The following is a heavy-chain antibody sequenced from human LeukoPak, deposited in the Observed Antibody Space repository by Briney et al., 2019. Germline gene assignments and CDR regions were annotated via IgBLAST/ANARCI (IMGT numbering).Heavy chain of an antibody. V-gene: IGHV4-38-2*01. CDR3: ARHQLRSFD. CDR2: IYHSGST. Sequence: SETLSLTCAVSGYSISSGYYWGWIRQPPGQGLEWIGSIYHSGSTYYNPSLKSRVTISVDTSKNQFSLKLSSVTAADTAVYYCARHQLRSFDWGQGTLVTVSS. D-gene: IGHD3-9*01. CDR1: GYSISSGYY. J-gene: IGHJ1*01.